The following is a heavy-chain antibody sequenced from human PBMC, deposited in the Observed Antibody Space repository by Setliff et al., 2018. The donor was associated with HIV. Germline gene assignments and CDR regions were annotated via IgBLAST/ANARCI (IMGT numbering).Heavy chain of an antibody. CDR1: GGSISSSTYY. Sequence: PSETLSLTCTVSGGSISSSTYYWNWFRQSPGKGLEWIGYMSYTGINNYNPSLKSPVTISLDTSKNQFSLKLTSVTAADTAVYYCARLVDTGMISPLAYFDYWGHGTLVTVSS. CDR3: ARLVDTGMISPLAYFDY. CDR2: MSYTGIN. V-gene: IGHV4-31*01. D-gene: IGHD5-18*01. J-gene: IGHJ4*01.